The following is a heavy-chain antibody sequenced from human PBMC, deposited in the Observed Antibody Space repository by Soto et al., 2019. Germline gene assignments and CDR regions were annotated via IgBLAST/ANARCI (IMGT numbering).Heavy chain of an antibody. CDR3: ARGVGYCSSTSCYINWFDP. CDR2: IYHSGST. CDR1: GGSISSGGYS. J-gene: IGHJ5*02. Sequence: SETLSLTCAVSGGSISSGGYSWSWIRQPPGKGLEWIGYIYHSGSTYYNPSLKSRVTISVDRSKNQFSLKLSSVTAADTAVYYCARGVGYCSSTSCYINWFDPWGQGTLVTVSS. V-gene: IGHV4-30-2*01. D-gene: IGHD2-2*01.